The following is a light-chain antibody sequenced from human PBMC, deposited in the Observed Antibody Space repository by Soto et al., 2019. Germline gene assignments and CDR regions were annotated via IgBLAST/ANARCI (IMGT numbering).Light chain of an antibody. CDR1: QSVSGSY. Sequence: EIVLTQSPGTLSLSPGERATLSCRASQSVSGSYLAWYQQKPGQAPRLLIYGASSRATAIPDRFSGSGSGTDFPLTISRLEPEDFAVYYCHQYGSSPQTFGQGAKVEIK. V-gene: IGKV3-20*01. J-gene: IGKJ1*01. CDR2: GAS. CDR3: HQYGSSPQT.